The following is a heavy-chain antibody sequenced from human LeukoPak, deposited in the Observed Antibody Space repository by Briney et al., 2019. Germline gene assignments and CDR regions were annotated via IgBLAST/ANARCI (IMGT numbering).Heavy chain of an antibody. Sequence: PGGSLRLSCAASGFTFADYAMHWVRQTPGKGLEWVSGISWNSGSLGYEDSMKGRLTISRDNAKNLLYLHMNSLRAEDTAVYYCAKGGSTVRGVIKDYWGQGTLVTVSS. D-gene: IGHD3-10*01. CDR3: AKGGSTVRGVIKDY. J-gene: IGHJ4*02. V-gene: IGHV3-9*01. CDR1: GFTFADYA. CDR2: ISWNSGSL.